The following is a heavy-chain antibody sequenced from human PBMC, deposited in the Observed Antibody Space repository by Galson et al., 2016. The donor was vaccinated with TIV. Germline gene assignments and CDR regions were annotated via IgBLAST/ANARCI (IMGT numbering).Heavy chain of an antibody. V-gene: IGHV4-38-2*02. CDR2: ICHTETT. Sequence: SETLSLTCAVSGYSISSGYYWGWVRQPPGKGLEWLGNICHTETTYYNPSLESRVSISVDTSKNQFSLTLHSVTAADTAMYFCARDWGYGDHDITGFDPWGQGTRVIVSS. J-gene: IGHJ5*02. D-gene: IGHD2-8*02. CDR3: ARDWGYGDHDITGFDP. CDR1: GYSISSGYY.